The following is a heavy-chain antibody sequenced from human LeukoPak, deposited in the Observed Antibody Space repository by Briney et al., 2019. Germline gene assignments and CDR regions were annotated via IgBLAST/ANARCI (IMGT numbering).Heavy chain of an antibody. V-gene: IGHV1-69*06. J-gene: IGHJ3*02. CDR2: IIPIFGTA. D-gene: IGHD2-15*01. CDR3: AQVLGYAFDI. Sequence: ASVKVSCKASGGTFSSYAISWVRQAPGQGLEWMGGIIPIFGTANYAQKFQGRVTITADKSTSTAYMELSSLRSEGTAVYYCAQVLGYAFDIWGQGTMVTVSS. CDR1: GGTFSSYA.